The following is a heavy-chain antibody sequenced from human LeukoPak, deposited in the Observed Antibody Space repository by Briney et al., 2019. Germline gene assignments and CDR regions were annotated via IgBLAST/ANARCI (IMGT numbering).Heavy chain of an antibody. J-gene: IGHJ3*02. CDR1: GYTFTGYY. Sequence: ASVKVSCKVSGYTFTGYYMHWLRQAPGQGLEWMGWINPNSGGTNYAQKFQGRVTMTRDTSISTAYMELSRLRSDDTAVYYCARGAMVRGVSADSFDIWGQGTMVTVSS. V-gene: IGHV1-2*02. D-gene: IGHD3-10*01. CDR2: INPNSGGT. CDR3: ARGAMVRGVSADSFDI.